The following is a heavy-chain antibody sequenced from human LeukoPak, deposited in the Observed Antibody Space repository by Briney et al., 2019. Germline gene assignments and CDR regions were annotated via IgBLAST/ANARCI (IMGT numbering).Heavy chain of an antibody. D-gene: IGHD3-10*01. CDR2: INHSGSN. J-gene: IGHJ4*02. CDR1: GGSLSGYY. V-gene: IGHV4-34*01. Sequence: PSETLSLTCAVYGGSLSGYYWSWIRPPPGKGLEWIGEINHSGSNNYNPSLKNRVTISVDTSKNQFSLKLSSVTAADTAVYYCARRKGPYYYGSGSYYNAAPYFDYWGQGTLVTVSS. CDR3: ARRKGPYYYGSGSYYNAAPYFDY.